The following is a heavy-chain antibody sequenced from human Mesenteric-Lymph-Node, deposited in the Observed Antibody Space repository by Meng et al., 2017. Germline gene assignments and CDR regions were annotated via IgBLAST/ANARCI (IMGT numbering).Heavy chain of an antibody. J-gene: IGHJ4*02. V-gene: IGHV4/OR15-8*02. D-gene: IGHD6-19*01. CDR1: GGSISSIDW. CDR3: ASWIYSCGWQ. CDR2: IYHGGDT. Sequence: QVQLQESGPALVKPAGTPSLICVVSGGSISSIDWWGWVCQPPGKGLEWIGEIYHGGDTNYNPSLKSRVTIAIDKSKNQFSLKLSSVTAADTAVYYCASWIYSCGWQWGQGALVTVSS.